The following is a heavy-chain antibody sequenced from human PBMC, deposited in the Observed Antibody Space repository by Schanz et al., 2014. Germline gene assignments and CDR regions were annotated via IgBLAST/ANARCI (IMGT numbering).Heavy chain of an antibody. J-gene: IGHJ6*02. CDR2: VSSGSSYA. V-gene: IGHV3-11*05. Sequence: QVQLVESGGGLVKPGGSLRLSCAASGFTFRDYYMSWIRQAPGQGLEWVSDVSSGSSYANYADSVKGRFTISRDNAKNSVYRQVRSLRAEDTSEDYGARDVDDRPSYGSGYCLGDCMDVWGHGTTVTVSS. CDR3: ARDVDDRPSYGSGYCLGDCMDV. CDR1: GFTFRDYY. D-gene: IGHD3-10*01.